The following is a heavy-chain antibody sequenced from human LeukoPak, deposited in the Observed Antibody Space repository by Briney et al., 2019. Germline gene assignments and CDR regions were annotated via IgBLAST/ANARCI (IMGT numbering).Heavy chain of an antibody. Sequence: GGSLRPSCAASGFTFSSYAMSWVRQAPGKGLEWVSAISGSGGSTYYADSVKGRFTISRDNSKNTLYLQMNSLRAEDTAVYYCAKDLGYYDSSGYSPWGQGTLVTVSS. V-gene: IGHV3-23*01. CDR2: ISGSGGST. D-gene: IGHD3-22*01. CDR1: GFTFSSYA. CDR3: AKDLGYYDSSGYSP. J-gene: IGHJ5*02.